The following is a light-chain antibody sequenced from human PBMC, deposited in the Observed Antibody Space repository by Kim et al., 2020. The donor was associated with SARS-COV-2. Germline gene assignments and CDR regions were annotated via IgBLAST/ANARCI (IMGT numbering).Light chain of an antibody. CDR3: QSYDTSLSGLV. V-gene: IGLV1-40*01. Sequence: QRFTISCTGSSSNIGTPYDVHWYQYIPGTAPKLLIHGNNNRPSGVPDRFSGSKSGTSASLAITGLQSEDEAVYYCQSYDTSLSGLVFGGGTKVTVL. CDR2: GNN. CDR1: SSNIGTPYD. J-gene: IGLJ3*02.